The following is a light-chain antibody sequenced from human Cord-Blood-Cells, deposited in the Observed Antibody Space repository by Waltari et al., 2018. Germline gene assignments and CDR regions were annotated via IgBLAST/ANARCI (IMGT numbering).Light chain of an antibody. CDR3: QVWDSSSYHWV. V-gene: IGLV3-21*03. CDR1: NIGSKS. Sequence: SYVLTQPPSVSVAPGKTARITRGGNNIGSKSVHWYQQKTGQAPVLVIYDDRHRPSGIPERFSGSNSGTTATLTISRVEAGDEADYYCQVWDSSSYHWVFGGGTKLTVL. J-gene: IGLJ3*02. CDR2: DDR.